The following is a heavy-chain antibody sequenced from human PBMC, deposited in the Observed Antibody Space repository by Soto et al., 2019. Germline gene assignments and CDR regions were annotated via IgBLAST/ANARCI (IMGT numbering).Heavy chain of an antibody. CDR2: INTKTGGT. CDR1: GYSFTDYY. V-gene: IGHV1-2*02. CDR3: ARVGPTGWFDP. Sequence: QVHVVQSRAEVKKPGASVKVSCKASGYSFTDYYMHWVRQAPGQGLEWMGWINTKTGGTNYAQRVQGRVTMTGDTSINTAYMELSRLRSDDTAVYYCARVGPTGWFDPWGQGTVVTVSS. J-gene: IGHJ5*02.